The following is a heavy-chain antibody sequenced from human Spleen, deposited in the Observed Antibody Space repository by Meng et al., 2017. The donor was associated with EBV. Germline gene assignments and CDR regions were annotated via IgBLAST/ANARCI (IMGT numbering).Heavy chain of an antibody. CDR1: GGSFSGWY. J-gene: IGHJ4*02. CDR3: ARGSYYYDGDALGAY. D-gene: IGHD3-22*01. CDR2: VNHNGNT. V-gene: IGHV4-34*01. Sequence: QGQVQQWGAGLLKPSETLSLTCAVYGGSFSGWYWTWIRQPPGKGLEWIGEVNHNGNTNYNPSLKSRVTISVDTSENQFSLKLSSVTAADTAVYYCARGSYYYDGDALGAYWGQGTLVTVSS.